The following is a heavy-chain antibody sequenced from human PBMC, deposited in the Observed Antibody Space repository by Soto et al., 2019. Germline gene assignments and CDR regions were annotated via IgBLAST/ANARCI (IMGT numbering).Heavy chain of an antibody. D-gene: IGHD3-3*01. CDR1: GYTFTSSG. V-gene: IGHV1-18*01. Sequence: ASVKVSCKASGYTFTSSGISWVRQAPGLGLEWMGWISSYTGNTNYAQKLQGRVTMTTDTSTSTAYMELRSLRSDDTAVYYCARLQGRFLECLLDLAYWGQGTLVTVSS. CDR2: ISSYTGNT. CDR3: ARLQGRFLECLLDLAY. J-gene: IGHJ4*02.